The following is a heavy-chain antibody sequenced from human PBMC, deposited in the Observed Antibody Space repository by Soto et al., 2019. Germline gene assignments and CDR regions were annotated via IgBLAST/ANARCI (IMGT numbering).Heavy chain of an antibody. CDR1: GYTFTMYY. D-gene: IGHD3-3*01. CDR3: ARGTGDFWRGRTVGHCLDR. V-gene: IGHV1-46*01. Sequence: ASVKVSCKASGYTFTMYYIHLFLHAPGQWLEWMGIINPSGGITSYAQNFQGRVTMTRDTSTSTVYMELRSLRSEDTAVYYCARGTGDFWRGRTVGHCLDRWGKPTLVIVSS. CDR2: INPSGGIT. J-gene: IGHJ5*02.